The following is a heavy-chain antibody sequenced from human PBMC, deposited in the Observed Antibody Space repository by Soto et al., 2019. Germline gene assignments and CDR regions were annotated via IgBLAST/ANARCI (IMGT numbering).Heavy chain of an antibody. Sequence: PGGSLRLSCAASGLAFSTHWMSWVRQAPGKGLEWVANIKEDGSEKDYVDPVKGRFTITRDNAKNSLYLQMNNLRAEDTAVYFCTRKRFGMDVWGQGTTVTVSS. J-gene: IGHJ6*02. CDR2: IKEDGSEK. V-gene: IGHV3-7*03. CDR3: TRKRFGMDV. CDR1: GLAFSTHW.